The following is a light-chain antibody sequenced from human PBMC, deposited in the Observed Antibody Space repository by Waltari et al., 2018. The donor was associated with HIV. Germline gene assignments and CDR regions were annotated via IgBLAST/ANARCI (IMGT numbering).Light chain of an antibody. Sequence: QSVLAQPRSVSGTPGQRVNISCSGSSSNVRNNYVYWYQQVPGVAPKLLIDRNTHRPSGVPDRFSGSKSGTSASLAISGLRTEDEAEYYCAAWDDRLSGRLFGGGTKVTVL. CDR2: RNT. CDR1: SSNVRNNY. CDR3: AAWDDRLSGRL. V-gene: IGLV1-47*01. J-gene: IGLJ2*01.